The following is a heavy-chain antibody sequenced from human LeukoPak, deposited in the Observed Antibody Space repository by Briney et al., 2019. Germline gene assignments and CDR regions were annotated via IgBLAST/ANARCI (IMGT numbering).Heavy chain of an antibody. J-gene: IGHJ4*02. V-gene: IGHV1-2*02. D-gene: IGHD3-22*01. Sequence: ASVKVSCKASGYTFTGYYMHWVRQAPGQGLEWMGWINPNSGGTNYAQKFQGRVTMTRDTSISTAYMELSRLRSDDTAVYYCARDFSYYDSSGPYYFDYWGQGTLVTVSS. CDR2: INPNSGGT. CDR1: GYTFTGYY. CDR3: ARDFSYYDSSGPYYFDY.